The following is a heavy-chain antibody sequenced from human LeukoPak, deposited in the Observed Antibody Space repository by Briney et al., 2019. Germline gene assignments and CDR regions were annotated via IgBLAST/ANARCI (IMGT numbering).Heavy chain of an antibody. Sequence: GGSLRLSCVGSGFSFRSYGMSWVRQAPGKGLEWVSSISAGGDNTYYADSVKGRLTISRDNSKSTLFLQMNSLRAEDTAVYYCATSDIFNAFDIWGQGTMVTVSS. V-gene: IGHV3-23*01. CDR1: GFSFRSYG. J-gene: IGHJ3*02. CDR2: ISAGGDNT. D-gene: IGHD3-9*01. CDR3: ATSDIFNAFDI.